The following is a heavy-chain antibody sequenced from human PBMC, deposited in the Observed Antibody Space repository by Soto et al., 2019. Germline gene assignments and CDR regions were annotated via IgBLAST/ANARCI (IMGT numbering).Heavy chain of an antibody. D-gene: IGHD3-16*01. J-gene: IGHJ1*01. V-gene: IGHV3-30*19. CDR2: TSYDGRDK. Sequence: QVQLVESGGGGVQPGTSLRVSCVGSGFTFRSYVIHWVRQAPGKGLEWVALTSYDGRDKYYSDSVRGRFTISRDNSRNTVDLQMDSRKREDTALYYCARWGTTGGLDVWGQGTRVSVSS. CDR1: GFTFRSYV. CDR3: ARWGTTGGLDV.